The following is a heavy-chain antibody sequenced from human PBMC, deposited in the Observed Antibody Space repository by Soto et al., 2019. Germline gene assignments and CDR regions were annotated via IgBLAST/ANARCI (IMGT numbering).Heavy chain of an antibody. Sequence: GGSLRLSCAASGFTFSSYAMSWVRQAPGKGLERVSAISGGGGSTYYADSVKGRFTMSRDNSNYALYLQMNSLRAEDTALYYCVKDREDSRFPGYYGMDVWGQGTTVTVSS. CDR2: ISGGGGST. CDR1: GFTFSSYA. V-gene: IGHV3-23*01. D-gene: IGHD6-6*01. J-gene: IGHJ6*02. CDR3: VKDREDSRFPGYYGMDV.